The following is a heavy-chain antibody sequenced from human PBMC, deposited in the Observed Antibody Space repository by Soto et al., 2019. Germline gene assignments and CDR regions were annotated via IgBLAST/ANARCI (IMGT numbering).Heavy chain of an antibody. CDR1: GYAFTTYG. Sequence: QVHLVQSGAEVKKPGASVKVSCQGSGYAFTTYGITWVRQAPGQGLEWMGWISAHNGNTNYAQKLQGRVTVTRDTSTSTANMELRSLRYDDTAVHYWARGRYGDYWGQGARVTVSS. D-gene: IGHD1-1*01. V-gene: IGHV1-18*01. J-gene: IGHJ4*02. CDR3: ARGRYGDY. CDR2: ISAHNGNT.